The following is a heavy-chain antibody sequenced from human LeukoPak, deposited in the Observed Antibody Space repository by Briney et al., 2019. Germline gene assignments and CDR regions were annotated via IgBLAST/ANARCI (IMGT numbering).Heavy chain of an antibody. D-gene: IGHD6-6*01. CDR3: ARSNIATRRGDHWFDP. J-gene: IGHJ5*02. CDR1: GYTLTDYY. Sequence: ASVKVSCKASGYTLTDYYMHWVRQAPGQGLEWMGWISPNRGGTNYAQNSQGRVTMTRDTSVTPASMELSSLRSDDTAVYYCARSNIATRRGDHWFDPWGQGTLVTVSS. V-gene: IGHV1-2*02. CDR2: ISPNRGGT.